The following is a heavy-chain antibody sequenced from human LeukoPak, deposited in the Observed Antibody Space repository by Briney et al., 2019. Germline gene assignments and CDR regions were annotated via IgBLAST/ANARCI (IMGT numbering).Heavy chain of an antibody. J-gene: IGHJ4*02. Sequence: GGSLRLSCATSGFTFSSYGMHWVRQAPGKGLEWVAFIRYDGSNKYYADSVKGRFTISRDNSKNTLYLQMNSLRDEDTAVYYRAKDHSNALRRFGKLIRRTRDGYFDYWGQGTLVTVSS. CDR2: IRYDGSNK. D-gene: IGHD3-10*01. V-gene: IGHV3-30*02. CDR3: AKDHSNALRRFGKLIRRTRDGYFDY. CDR1: GFTFSSYG.